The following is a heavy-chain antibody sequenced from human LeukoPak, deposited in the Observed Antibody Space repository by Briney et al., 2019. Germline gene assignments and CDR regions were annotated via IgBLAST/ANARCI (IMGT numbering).Heavy chain of an antibody. CDR3: ASTERCSTTCPLDY. D-gene: IGHD2-2*01. J-gene: IGHJ4*02. CDR1: GFSFSSYE. Sequence: PGGSLRLSCAASGFSFSSYEMNWVRQAPGKGLEWVPYISSSGSTIYNADSVKGRFTISRDNAKNSLYLQMNSLRAEDTAVYYCASTERCSTTCPLDYWGQGTLVTVSS. V-gene: IGHV3-48*03. CDR2: ISSSGSTI.